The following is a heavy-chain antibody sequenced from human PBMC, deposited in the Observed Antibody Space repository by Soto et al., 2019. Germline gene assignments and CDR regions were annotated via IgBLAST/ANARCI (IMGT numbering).Heavy chain of an antibody. CDR3: ASTYYYDSSGYYWPAFFDY. CDR1: GGSISSYY. J-gene: IGHJ4*02. CDR2: IYYSGST. Sequence: SETLSLTCTVSGGSISSYYWSWIRQPPGKGLEWIGYIYYSGSTNYNPSLKSRVTISVDTSKNQFSLKLSSVTAADTAVYYCASTYYYDSSGYYWPAFFDYWGQGTLVTVSS. D-gene: IGHD3-22*01. V-gene: IGHV4-59*01.